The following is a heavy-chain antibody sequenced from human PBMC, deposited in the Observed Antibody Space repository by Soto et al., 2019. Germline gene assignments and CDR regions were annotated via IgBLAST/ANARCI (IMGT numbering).Heavy chain of an antibody. Sequence: ASVKVSCKASGGTFSNYAINWVRQAPGQGLEWMGGFIPIFDAANYAQNFRGRVTITADESTSTAYMELSGLRSEDTAMYYCARKAESYGFDIWGQGTTVTVSS. J-gene: IGHJ6*02. CDR3: ARKAESYGFDI. D-gene: IGHD2-15*01. CDR2: FIPIFDAA. V-gene: IGHV1-69*13. CDR1: GGTFSNYA.